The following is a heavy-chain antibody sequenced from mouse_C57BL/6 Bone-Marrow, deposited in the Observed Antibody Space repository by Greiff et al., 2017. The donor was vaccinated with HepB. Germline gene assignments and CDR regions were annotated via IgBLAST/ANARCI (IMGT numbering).Heavy chain of an antibody. D-gene: IGHD2-5*01. Sequence: EVKLMESGPGLVKPSQSLSLTCSVTGYSITSGYYWNWIRQFPGNKLEWMGYISYDGSNNYNPSLKNRISITRDKSKNQFFLKLNSVTTEDTATYYCATYSTWDYWGQGTSVTVSS. CDR3: ATYSTWDY. CDR2: ISYDGSN. CDR1: GYSITSGYY. J-gene: IGHJ4*01. V-gene: IGHV3-6*01.